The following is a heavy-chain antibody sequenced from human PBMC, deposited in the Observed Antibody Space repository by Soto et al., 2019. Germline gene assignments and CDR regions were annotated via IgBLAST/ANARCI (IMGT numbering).Heavy chain of an antibody. J-gene: IGHJ6*02. CDR1: GCSISSHY. V-gene: IGHV4-59*11. D-gene: IGHD4-4*01. CDR3: ARGGNSDYYGMDV. Sequence: SETLSLTCTVSGCSISSHYWSWIRQPPGKGLDWIGYIYYSGSTNYNPSLNSRINISLDTSRNQFSLKLTSVTAADTAIYYCARGGNSDYYGMDVWGQGTTVTVSS. CDR2: IYYSGST.